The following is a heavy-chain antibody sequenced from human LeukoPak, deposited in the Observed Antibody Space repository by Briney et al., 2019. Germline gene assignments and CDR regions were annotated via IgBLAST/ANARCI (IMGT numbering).Heavy chain of an antibody. CDR2: ISGSGGST. CDR3: ATYRQVLLPFES. J-gene: IGHJ4*02. D-gene: IGHD5-18*01. V-gene: IGHV3-23*01. CDR1: GFTFSSYA. Sequence: GGSLRLSCAASGFTFSSYAMSWVRQAPGEGLEWVSAISGSGGSTYYADSVKGRFTISRDNSKNTLYLQMNSLRVEDTAIYYCATYRQVLLPFESWGQGTLVTVSS.